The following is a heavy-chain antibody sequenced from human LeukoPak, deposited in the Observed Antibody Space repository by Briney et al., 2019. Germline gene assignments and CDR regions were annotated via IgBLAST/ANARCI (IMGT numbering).Heavy chain of an antibody. CDR3: AKTLGYCSGGSCYSGVIDY. CDR2: FSGSGGST. J-gene: IGHJ4*02. D-gene: IGHD2-15*01. V-gene: IGHV3-23*01. Sequence: GGPLRLSCAASRFTFCSYGVRCVPPAPGEGVVGVSAFSGSGGSTYYADSMKGRFTISRDNSKNTLYLQMNSLRAEDTAVYYCAKTLGYCSGGSCYSGVIDYWGQGTLVTVSS. CDR1: RFTFCSYG.